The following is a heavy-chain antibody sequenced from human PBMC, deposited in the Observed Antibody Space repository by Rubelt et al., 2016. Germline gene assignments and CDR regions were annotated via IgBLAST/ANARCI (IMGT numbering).Heavy chain of an antibody. CDR3: AKIGKLAWFGELSA. J-gene: IGHJ5*02. V-gene: IGHV3-23*04. CDR1: GFTFGSYG. Sequence: VEFGGGLAQPGGSLRLSCAASGFTFGSYGMSWVRQAPGEGPEWVSYISGGAHASYYGESVKGRFTISRDNSKNMLFLQINSLRAEDTAIYYCAKIGKLAWFGELSAWGQGTLVTVSS. CDR2: ISGGAHAS. D-gene: IGHD3-10*01.